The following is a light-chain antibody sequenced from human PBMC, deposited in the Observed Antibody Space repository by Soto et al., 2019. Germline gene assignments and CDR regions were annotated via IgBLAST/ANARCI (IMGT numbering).Light chain of an antibody. CDR3: QQYGTSPYT. CDR2: GAS. CDR1: QSVSRNW. Sequence: DIVLTQSPGTLSLSPGERATLSCKASQSVSRNWLAWYHHIPGQAPRLLIYGASSRASGVPDRFSGSGSGTDFPLSISRLEPEDFAVYYCQQYGTSPYTFGQGTKLEIK. J-gene: IGKJ2*01. V-gene: IGKV3-20*01.